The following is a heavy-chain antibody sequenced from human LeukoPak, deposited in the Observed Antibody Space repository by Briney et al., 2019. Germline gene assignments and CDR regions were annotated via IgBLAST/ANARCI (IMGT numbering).Heavy chain of an antibody. CDR2: ISYDGSNK. J-gene: IGHJ6*03. D-gene: IGHD2-8*01. CDR1: GFTFSSYA. V-gene: IGHV3-30*04. Sequence: GRSLRLSCTASGFTFSSYAMHWVRQAPGKGLEWVAVISYDGSNKYYADSVKGRFTISRDNSKNTLYLQMNSLRAEDTAVYYCLILYSTGMDVWGKGGTVSVSS. CDR3: LILYSTGMDV.